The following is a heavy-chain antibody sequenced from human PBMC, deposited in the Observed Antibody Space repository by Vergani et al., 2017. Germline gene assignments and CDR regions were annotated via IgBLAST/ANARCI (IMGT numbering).Heavy chain of an antibody. CDR2: IYYSGST. Sequence: QVQLQESGPGLVKPSETLSLTCTVSGGSISSYYWSWIRQPPGKGLEWIGYIYYSGSTNYNPSLKSRVTISVDTSKNQFSLTLSSVTAADTAVYYCARDSGGYAIDYWGQGTLVTVSS. D-gene: IGHD3-10*01. J-gene: IGHJ4*02. CDR1: GGSISSYY. CDR3: ARDSGGYAIDY. V-gene: IGHV4-59*01.